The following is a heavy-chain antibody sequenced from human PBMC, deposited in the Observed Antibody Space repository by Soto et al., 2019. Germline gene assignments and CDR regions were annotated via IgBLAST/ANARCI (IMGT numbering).Heavy chain of an antibody. CDR1: GGAISSSSYY. CDR2: IYYSGRP. Sequence: QLQLQESGPGLVKPSETLSLTCTVSGGAISSSSYYWGWIRQPPGNELEWIGIIYYSGRPYTTPSLKSRVTLSVDPSKNQFSLKRSSVTAADTAVFYCARNKSSGSSWYPEWDWYMDVWGKGTKVTV. CDR3: ARNKSSGSSWYPEWDWYMDV. V-gene: IGHV4-39*01. J-gene: IGHJ6*03. D-gene: IGHD6-13*01.